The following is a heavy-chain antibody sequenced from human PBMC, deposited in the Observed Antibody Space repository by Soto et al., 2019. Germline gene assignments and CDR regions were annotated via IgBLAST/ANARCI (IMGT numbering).Heavy chain of an antibody. CDR1: GFTFSSYA. D-gene: IGHD1-26*01. Sequence: PGGSLRLSCAASGFTFSSYAMHWVRQAPGKGLEWVAVISYDGSNKYYADSVKGRFTISRDNSKNTLYLQINILGAEDTAVYYCASMPSVPPAWYRGYYYGMDVWGQGTTVTVSS. CDR2: ISYDGSNK. J-gene: IGHJ6*02. V-gene: IGHV3-30-3*01. CDR3: ASMPSVPPAWYRGYYYGMDV.